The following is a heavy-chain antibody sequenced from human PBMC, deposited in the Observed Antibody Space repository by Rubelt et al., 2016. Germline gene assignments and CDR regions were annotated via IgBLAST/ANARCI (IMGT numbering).Heavy chain of an antibody. Sequence: QLQLQESGPGLVKPSETLSLTCTLSGGSISSSSYYWGWIRQPPGKGLELIGSIYYSGSTYYNPSLKSRVTISVDTSKNQFSLKLSSVTAADTAVDYCARCYGREQQLDNNWFDPWGQGTLVTVSS. CDR2: IYYSGST. J-gene: IGHJ5*02. D-gene: IGHD6-13*01. CDR3: ARCYGREQQLDNNWFDP. CDR1: GGSISSSSYY. V-gene: IGHV4-39*07.